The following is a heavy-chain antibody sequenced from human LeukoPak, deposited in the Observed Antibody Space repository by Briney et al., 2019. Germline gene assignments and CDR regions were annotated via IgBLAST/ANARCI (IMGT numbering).Heavy chain of an antibody. D-gene: IGHD3-3*01. V-gene: IGHV5-51*01. CDR2: IYTGDSDT. Sequence: GESLKISCKGSGYSFTSYWIGWVRQMPGKGLEWMGIIYTGDSDTRYSPSFQGQVTISADKSISTAYLQWSSLKASDTAMYYCARHLTDPSDFWSGYYMDVWGKGTTVTVSS. CDR3: ARHLTDPSDFWSGYYMDV. J-gene: IGHJ6*03. CDR1: GYSFTSYW.